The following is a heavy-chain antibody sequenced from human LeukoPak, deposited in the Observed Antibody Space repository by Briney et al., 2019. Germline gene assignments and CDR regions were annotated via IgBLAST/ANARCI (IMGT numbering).Heavy chain of an antibody. CDR2: ISAGNGNT. J-gene: IGHJ4*02. CDR3: ARDSGSGSNDY. Sequence: ASVKVSCKASGYHFSSYRVNWVRQAPGQRLEWMGWISAGNGNTKYSQNFQGRVTFISNTSATTAFMELSSLRSEDAAVYYCARDSGSGSNDYWGQGTLVTVSS. V-gene: IGHV1-3*01. D-gene: IGHD1-26*01. CDR1: GYHFSSYR.